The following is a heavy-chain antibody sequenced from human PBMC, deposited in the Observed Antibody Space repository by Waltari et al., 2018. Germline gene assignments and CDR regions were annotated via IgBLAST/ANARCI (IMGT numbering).Heavy chain of an antibody. CDR1: DYA. D-gene: IGHD3-10*01. CDR3: ARDRGQRAYFFYYGMDV. Sequence: DYAMHWVRQVPGKGLDWVAGISFNGGSIGYVDSVKGRFTISRDNAENSLYLEMNSLRAEDTALYYCARDRGQRAYFFYYGMDVWGQGTTVTVSS. CDR2: ISFNGGSI. J-gene: IGHJ6*02. V-gene: IGHV3-9*01.